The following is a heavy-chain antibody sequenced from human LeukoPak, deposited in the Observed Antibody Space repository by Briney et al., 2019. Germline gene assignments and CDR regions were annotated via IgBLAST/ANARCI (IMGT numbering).Heavy chain of an antibody. D-gene: IGHD3-9*01. CDR2: IIPILSIA. CDR1: GGTFSSYA. Sequence: ASVKVSCKASGGTFSSYAISWVRQAPGQGLEWMGRIIPILSIANYAQKFQGRVTITADKSTSTAYMELSSLRSEDTAVYYCARAVNWFDAFDIWGQGTMVTVSS. CDR3: ARAVNWFDAFDI. J-gene: IGHJ3*02. V-gene: IGHV1-69*04.